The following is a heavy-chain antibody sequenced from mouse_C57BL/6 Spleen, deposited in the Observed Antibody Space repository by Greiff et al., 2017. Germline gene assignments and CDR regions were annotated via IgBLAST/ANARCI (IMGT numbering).Heavy chain of an antibody. Sequence: QVQLQQSGAELVRPGASVKLSCKASGYTFTDYYINWVKQRPGQGLEWIARIYPGSGNTYYNEKFKGKATLTAEKSSSTAYMQRSSLTSEDSAVYFCARSNWLDYWGQGTTLTVSS. D-gene: IGHD4-1*01. J-gene: IGHJ2*01. CDR3: ARSNWLDY. V-gene: IGHV1-76*01. CDR1: GYTFTDYY. CDR2: IYPGSGNT.